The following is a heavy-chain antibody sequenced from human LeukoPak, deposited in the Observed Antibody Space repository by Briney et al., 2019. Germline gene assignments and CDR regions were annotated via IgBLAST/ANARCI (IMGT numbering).Heavy chain of an antibody. CDR3: ARDGYYDSSGYWTDYYYYMDV. CDR1: GFTFSSYS. Sequence: SGGSLRLSCAASGFTFSSYSMNWVRQAPGKGLEWVSSISSSSSYIYYADSVKGRFTISRDNAKNSLYLQMNSLRAEDTAVYYCARDGYYDSSGYWTDYYYYMDVWGKGTTVTVSS. V-gene: IGHV3-21*01. D-gene: IGHD3-22*01. J-gene: IGHJ6*03. CDR2: ISSSSSYI.